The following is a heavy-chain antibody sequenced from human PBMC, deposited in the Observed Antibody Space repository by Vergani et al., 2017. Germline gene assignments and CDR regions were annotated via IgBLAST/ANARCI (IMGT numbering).Heavy chain of an antibody. J-gene: IGHJ3*02. CDR1: GYSFTSYW. CDR2: IYPGDSDT. D-gene: IGHD3-3*01. CDR3: ARAPYYDFWSGYYTPPPDAFDI. Sequence: EVQLVQSGAEVKKPGASLTISCKVSGYSFTSYWIGWVRQMPGKGLEWMGIIYPGDSDTRYSPSFQGQVTISADKSTSTAYLQWSSLKASDTAMSYCARAPYYDFWSGYYTPPPDAFDIWGQGTMVTVSS. V-gene: IGHV5-51*01.